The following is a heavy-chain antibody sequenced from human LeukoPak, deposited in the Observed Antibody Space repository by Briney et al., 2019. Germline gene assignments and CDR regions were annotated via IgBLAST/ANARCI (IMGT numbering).Heavy chain of an antibody. Sequence: KPGGSLRLSCAASGFTFRDAWMSWVRQAPGKGLECVGRIKSKSGGGTTDYATPVKGRFTISRDDSKNTLYLQMNSLKTEDTAMYYCTTDSLKRLIPVRGVNDAFNIWGQGTMVTVSS. CDR2: IKSKSGGGTT. J-gene: IGHJ3*02. V-gene: IGHV3-15*01. D-gene: IGHD3-10*01. CDR1: GFTFRDAW. CDR3: TTDSLKRLIPVRGVNDAFNI.